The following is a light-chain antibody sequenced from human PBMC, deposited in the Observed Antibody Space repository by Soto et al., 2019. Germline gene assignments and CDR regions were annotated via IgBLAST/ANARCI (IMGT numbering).Light chain of an antibody. Sequence: QSVLTQPPSASGSAGQSVAISCTVTSSDVGGYNYVSWYQQHPGKAPKLMIYEVNKRPSGVPDRFSGSKSGNTASLTVSGLQAEDEADYYCSSYAGSSNVFGTGTKVTVL. CDR1: SSDVGGYNY. CDR2: EVN. V-gene: IGLV2-8*01. J-gene: IGLJ1*01. CDR3: SSYAGSSNV.